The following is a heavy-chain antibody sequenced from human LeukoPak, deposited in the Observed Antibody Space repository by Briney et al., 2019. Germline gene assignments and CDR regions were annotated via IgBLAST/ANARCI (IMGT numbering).Heavy chain of an antibody. D-gene: IGHD3-9*01. CDR1: GFTFSSYA. Sequence: GSLRLSCAASGFTFSSYAMSWVRQAPGKGLEWVSAISGSGGSTYYADSVKGRFTISRDNSKNTLYLQMNSLRAEDTAVYYCAKGGLRYFDWNVDYWGQGTLVTVSS. CDR3: AKGGLRYFDWNVDY. J-gene: IGHJ4*02. CDR2: ISGSGGST. V-gene: IGHV3-23*01.